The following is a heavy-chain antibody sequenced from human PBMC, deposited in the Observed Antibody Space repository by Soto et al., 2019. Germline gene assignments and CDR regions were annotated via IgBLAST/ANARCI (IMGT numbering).Heavy chain of an antibody. CDR3: ARSGSGSGWL. CDR2: IYYTGST. CDR1: CGSVISGRFY. Sequence: SETLSLTCSVSCGSVISGRFYWSWIRQPPGKGLEWIGYIYYTGSTKYNPSLRSRVTISVDTSKNQFSLELTSVAAADTAVYYCARSGSGSGWLGGQGTLVTVSS. V-gene: IGHV4-61*01. D-gene: IGHD6-19*01. J-gene: IGHJ4*02.